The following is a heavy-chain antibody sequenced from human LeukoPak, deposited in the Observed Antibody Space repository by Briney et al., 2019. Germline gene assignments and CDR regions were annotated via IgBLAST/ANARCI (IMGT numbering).Heavy chain of an antibody. D-gene: IGHD3-3*01. CDR2: ISYDGSNA. Sequence: GGSLRLSCAASGFTFSSNWMHWVRQPPGGGLEWVAIISYDGSNAYYADSARGRFTISRDNSKDTLYLQMDSLTIEDTAIYYCAGGYDFWSGHPPSQYGMDVWGQGTTVTVSS. J-gene: IGHJ6*02. CDR1: GFTFSSNW. CDR3: AGGYDFWSGHPPSQYGMDV. V-gene: IGHV3-30*19.